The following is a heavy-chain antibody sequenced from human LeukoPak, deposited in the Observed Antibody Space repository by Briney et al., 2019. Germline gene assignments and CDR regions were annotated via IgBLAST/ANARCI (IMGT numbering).Heavy chain of an antibody. CDR1: GFTFSSYS. D-gene: IGHD6-19*01. J-gene: IGHJ6*03. V-gene: IGHV3-48*01. CDR2: ISSSSSTI. Sequence: PGGSLRLSCAASGFTFSSYSMNWVRQAPGKGLEWVSYISSSSSTIYYADSVKGRFTISRDNAKNSLYLQMNSLRAEDTAVYYCASLLGYSSGWSYYYYYYMDVWGKGTTVTVSS. CDR3: ASLLGYSSGWSYYYYYYMDV.